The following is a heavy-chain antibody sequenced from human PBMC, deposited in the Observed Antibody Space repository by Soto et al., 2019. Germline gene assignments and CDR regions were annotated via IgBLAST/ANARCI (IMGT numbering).Heavy chain of an antibody. CDR3: ARDYYYDSSGPRDAFDI. J-gene: IGHJ3*02. CDR1: GYTFTSYG. V-gene: IGHV1-18*01. CDR2: ISAYNGNT. D-gene: IGHD3-22*01. Sequence: ASVKVSCTASGYTFTSYGISWVRQAPGQGLEWMGWISAYNGNTNYAQKLQGRVTMTTDTSTSTAYMELRSLRSDDTAVYYCARDYYYDSSGPRDAFDIWGQGTMVTVSS.